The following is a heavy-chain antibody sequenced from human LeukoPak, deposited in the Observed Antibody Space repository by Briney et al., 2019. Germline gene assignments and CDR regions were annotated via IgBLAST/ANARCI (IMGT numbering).Heavy chain of an antibody. CDR3: ARLGWELRYFDEYNWFDP. D-gene: IGHD3-9*01. CDR2: VYYSGST. Sequence: SETLSLTCTVSGGSVSSSSYYWGWIRQPPGKGLEWIGSVYYSGSTYYNPSLKSRVTISVDTSKHQFSLKLSSVTAADTAVYYCARLGWELRYFDEYNWFDPWGQGTLVTVSS. J-gene: IGHJ5*02. CDR1: GGSVSSSSYY. V-gene: IGHV4-39*01.